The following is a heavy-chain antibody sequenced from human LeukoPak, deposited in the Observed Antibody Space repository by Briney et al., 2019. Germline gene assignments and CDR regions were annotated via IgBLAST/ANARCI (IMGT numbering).Heavy chain of an antibody. CDR3: ARDVGAPIRDVNWFDP. CDR1: GGTFSTYA. D-gene: IGHD3-10*01. V-gene: IGHV1-69*04. CDR2: IIPIFGIA. Sequence: SVKVSCKASGGTFSTYAISWVRQAPGQGLEWMGRIIPIFGIANYAQKFQGRVTITADKSTSTAYMELSSLRSEDTAMYYCARDVGAPIRDVNWFDPWGQGTLVTVSS. J-gene: IGHJ5*02.